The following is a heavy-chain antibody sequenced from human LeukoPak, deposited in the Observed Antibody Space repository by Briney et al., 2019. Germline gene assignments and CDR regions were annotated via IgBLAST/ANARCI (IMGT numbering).Heavy chain of an antibody. D-gene: IGHD3-22*01. V-gene: IGHV3-30*18. Sequence: GRSLRLSCAVSGFTFSSYGMHWVRQAPGQGLEWGAVISYDGSNKYYADSVKGRFTISRDNSNNTLYLQMNSLRAEDTAVYYCAKDYYDSSGPSLYYYYYGMDVWGQGTTVTVSS. CDR2: ISYDGSNK. J-gene: IGHJ6*02. CDR1: GFTFSSYG. CDR3: AKDYYDSSGPSLYYYYYGMDV.